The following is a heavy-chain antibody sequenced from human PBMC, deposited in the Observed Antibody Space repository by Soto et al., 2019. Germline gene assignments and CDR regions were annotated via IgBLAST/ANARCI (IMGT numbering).Heavy chain of an antibody. CDR1: GFTFSGHR. CDR2: INTDGGSS. Sequence: GGSLRLSCAASGFTFSGHRMHWVRQVPGKGLEWVPRINTDGGSSAYADSVKGRFTISRDNAKNTLYLQMNGLRAEDTAVYYCAREAGYCSRTSCYRRAFDTWGQGTTVTVSS. D-gene: IGHD2-2*01. CDR3: AREAGYCSRTSCYRRAFDT. V-gene: IGHV3-74*03. J-gene: IGHJ3*02.